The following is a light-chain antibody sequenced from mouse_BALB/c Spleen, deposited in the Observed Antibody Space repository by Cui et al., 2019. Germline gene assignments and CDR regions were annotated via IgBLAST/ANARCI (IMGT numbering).Light chain of an antibody. CDR2: YAS. V-gene: IGKV5-39*01. CDR3: QNGHSLFT. Sequence: DIVMTQSKATLSVTPGDRVTLSCRASRNISDYLHWYQQKSHESPRLLIKYASQSSSGIPSRFGGSGSGSDFTLSINSVEPEDVGVYYCQNGHSLFTFGSGTKLEI. CDR1: RNISDY. J-gene: IGKJ4*01.